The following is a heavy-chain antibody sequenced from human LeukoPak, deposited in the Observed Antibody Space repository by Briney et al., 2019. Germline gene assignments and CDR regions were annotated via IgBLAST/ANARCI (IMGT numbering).Heavy chain of an antibody. Sequence: GASVKVSFRASGYTFTIYDINWVRQATGQGREWMGWMNPNSGNTGYAQKFQGRVTITRSTSISTAYMELSSLTSEDTAVYYCARGVSCSTTSCYYFDYWGQGTLVTVSS. J-gene: IGHJ4*02. V-gene: IGHV1-8*03. CDR2: MNPNSGNT. CDR3: ARGVSCSTTSCYYFDY. CDR1: GYTFTIYD. D-gene: IGHD2-2*01.